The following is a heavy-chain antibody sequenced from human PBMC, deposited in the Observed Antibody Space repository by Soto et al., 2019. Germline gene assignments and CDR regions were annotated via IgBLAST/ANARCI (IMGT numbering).Heavy chain of an antibody. V-gene: IGHV3-23*01. J-gene: IGHJ4*02. D-gene: IGHD2-2*01. Sequence: EVQLLESGGGLVQPGGSLRLSCAASGFTFSSYAMSWVRQAPGKGLEWVSAISGSGGSTYYADSVKGRFTISRDNSKNTRYLQMKSLSAECTAVYYCAKVITALAAMGGDYWGQGTLVTVSS. CDR1: GFTFSSYA. CDR2: ISGSGGST. CDR3: AKVITALAAMGGDY.